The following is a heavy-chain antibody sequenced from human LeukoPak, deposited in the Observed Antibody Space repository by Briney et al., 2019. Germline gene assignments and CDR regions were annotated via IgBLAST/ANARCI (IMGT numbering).Heavy chain of an antibody. D-gene: IGHD1-14*01. CDR1: GFTFSSYG. Sequence: GGSLRLSCAASGFTFSSYGMHWVRQAPGKGLEWVAVISYDGSNKYYADSVKGRFTISRDNSKNTLYLQMNSLRAEDTAVYYCARDIWVGPTRTIDYWGQGTLVTVSS. CDR3: ARDIWVGPTRTIDY. CDR2: ISYDGSNK. J-gene: IGHJ4*02. V-gene: IGHV3-30*03.